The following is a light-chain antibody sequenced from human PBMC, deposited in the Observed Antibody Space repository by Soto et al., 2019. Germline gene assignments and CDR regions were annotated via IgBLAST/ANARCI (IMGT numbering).Light chain of an antibody. Sequence: EIVLTQSPGTLSLSPGERATLSCRASQSVSSSYLAWYQQKPGQAPRLLIYGASSRATGIPDRFSGSGSGTDFTLTISRLEPDDFAVYYCQQYGSSPYPFGQGTRLEIK. CDR1: QSVSSSY. V-gene: IGKV3-20*01. CDR2: GAS. CDR3: QQYGSSPYP. J-gene: IGKJ5*01.